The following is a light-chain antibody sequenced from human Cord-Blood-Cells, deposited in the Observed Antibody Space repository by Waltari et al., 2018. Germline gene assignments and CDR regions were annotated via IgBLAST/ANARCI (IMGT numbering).Light chain of an antibody. CDR2: AAS. CDR1: QSISRY. Sequence: EIQMTQSPSSLSASVGDRVTISCRASQSISRYLNWYQQKPGKAPKLLIYAASTLQSGVPSRFSGGGAGTDFTLTISSLQPEEFATYYWQQSYSTPWTFGQGTKVEIK. J-gene: IGKJ1*01. V-gene: IGKV1-39*01. CDR3: QQSYSTPWT.